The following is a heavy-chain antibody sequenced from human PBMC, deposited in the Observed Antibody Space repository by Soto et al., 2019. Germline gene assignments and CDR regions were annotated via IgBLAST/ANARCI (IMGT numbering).Heavy chain of an antibody. D-gene: IGHD3-3*01. CDR3: ARHGAETIFGVVSQAYYYGMDV. CDR2: IYPGDSDT. J-gene: IGHJ6*02. V-gene: IGHV5-51*01. Sequence: PGESLKISCKGSGYSFTSYWIGWVRQMPGKGLEWMGIIYPGDSDTRYSPSFQGQVTISADKSISTAYLQWSSLKASDTAMYYCARHGAETIFGVVSQAYYYGMDVWGQGTTVTVSS. CDR1: GYSFTSYW.